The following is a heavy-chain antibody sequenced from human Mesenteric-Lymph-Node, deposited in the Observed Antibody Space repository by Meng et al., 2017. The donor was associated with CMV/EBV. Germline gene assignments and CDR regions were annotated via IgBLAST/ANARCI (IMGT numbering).Heavy chain of an antibody. D-gene: IGHD1-1*01. Sequence: GGSLRLSCAASGFPFSSAWMSWVRQAPGKGLEWIARVKSKTDGGTTDYAAPVKGRFTISRDDSKNTLYLQMSSLETGDTAVYYRTTLGKRDWGQGTLVTVSS. CDR1: GFPFSSAW. V-gene: IGHV3-15*01. CDR3: TTLGKRD. J-gene: IGHJ4*02. CDR2: VKSKTDGGTT.